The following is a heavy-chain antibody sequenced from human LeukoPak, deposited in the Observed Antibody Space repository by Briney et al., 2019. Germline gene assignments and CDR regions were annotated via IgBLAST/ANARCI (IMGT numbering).Heavy chain of an antibody. CDR3: RAYTGSYADFDY. D-gene: IGHD1-26*01. V-gene: IGHV4-34*01. CDR1: GGSFSGSY. CDR2: INHSGST. Sequence: SETLSLTCAVYGGSFSGSYCSWVRQPPGKGLEWIGQINHSGSTNYNPSLKSRVTISVDTSKNQFSLKLSSVTAADTAVYYCRAYTGSYADFDYWGQGTLVTVSS. J-gene: IGHJ4*02.